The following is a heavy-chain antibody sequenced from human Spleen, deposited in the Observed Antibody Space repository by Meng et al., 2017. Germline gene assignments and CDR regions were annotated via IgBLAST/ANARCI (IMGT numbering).Heavy chain of an antibody. CDR2: IYHSGST. J-gene: IGHJ4*02. CDR1: GYSISSDYY. V-gene: IGHV4-38-2*02. D-gene: IGHD1-26*01. Sequence: SETLSLTCTVSGYSISSDYYWGWVRQPPGKGLEWIGSIYHSGSTYYNPSLKSRVTVLLDTYQNQFSLMLNSVSAADTAVYYCARGVTTLDYWGQGTLVTVSS. CDR3: ARGVTTLDY.